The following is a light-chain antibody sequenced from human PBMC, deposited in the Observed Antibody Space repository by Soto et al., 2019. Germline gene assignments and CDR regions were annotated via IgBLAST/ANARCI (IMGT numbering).Light chain of an antibody. CDR2: GAS. CDR1: QSVSSN. CDR3: HQYNNWPPT. J-gene: IGKJ1*01. Sequence: EIVMTQSPATLSVSPGERATLSCRASQSVSSNLAWYQQQHGQAPRLLIYGASTRATRIPSSFSGSGSGTEFTLSSSGLQAEDIEFYYCHQYNNWPPTFGQGTKVEIK. V-gene: IGKV3-15*01.